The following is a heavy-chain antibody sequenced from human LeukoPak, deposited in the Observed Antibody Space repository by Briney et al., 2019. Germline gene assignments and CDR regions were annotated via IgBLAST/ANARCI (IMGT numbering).Heavy chain of an antibody. J-gene: IGHJ4*02. CDR2: IRYDGSKK. CDR1: GFTFGNYG. V-gene: IGHV3-33*01. D-gene: IGHD1-1*01. CDR3: VRTGETERFEY. Sequence: GRPLRLSCAASGFTFGNYGMHWVRQAPGKGLEWVALIRYDGSKKDYGDSVKGRFTISRDNSKNMVYLQMNSLRVEDTAMYYCVRTGETERFEYWGQGALVTVSS.